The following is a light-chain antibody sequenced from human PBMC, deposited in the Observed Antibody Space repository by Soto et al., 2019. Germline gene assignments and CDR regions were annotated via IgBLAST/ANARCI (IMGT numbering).Light chain of an antibody. CDR1: QRIITNS. CDR2: DAS. V-gene: IGKV3-20*01. Sequence: SLSTRERAILSCRASQRIITNSLAWYQQKPGHAPRLLMYDASNRATANTDRFSGRGSGTDFTLTISGLEFEACAGHYTQFRAGFG. J-gene: IGKJ1*01. CDR3: QFRAG.